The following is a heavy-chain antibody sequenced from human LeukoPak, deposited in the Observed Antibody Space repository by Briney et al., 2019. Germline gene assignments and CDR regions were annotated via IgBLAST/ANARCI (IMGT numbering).Heavy chain of an antibody. Sequence: NPSETLSLTCAVYGGSFSGYYWNWIRQPPGKGLEWIGEISQSGSTNYNPSLKSRITMSVDTSKNQFSLQLRSMTAADTAVYFCARATDDEFYLYYGMDVWGQGTTVTVSS. V-gene: IGHV4-34*01. CDR1: GGSFSGYY. J-gene: IGHJ6*02. CDR2: ISQSGST. CDR3: ARATDDEFYLYYGMDV. D-gene: IGHD3-16*01.